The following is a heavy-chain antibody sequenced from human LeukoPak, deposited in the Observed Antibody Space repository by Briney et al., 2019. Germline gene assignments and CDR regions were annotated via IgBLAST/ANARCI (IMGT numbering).Heavy chain of an antibody. Sequence: SETLSLTCTVSGGSISSSSYYWGWIRQPPGKGLEWIGSIYYSGSTYYNPSLKSRVTISVDTSKNQFSLKLSSVTTADTAVYYCARITGSDWSFDYWGQGTLVTVSS. CDR1: GGSISSSSYY. CDR3: ARITGSDWSFDY. CDR2: IYYSGST. V-gene: IGHV4-39*07. D-gene: IGHD6-19*01. J-gene: IGHJ4*02.